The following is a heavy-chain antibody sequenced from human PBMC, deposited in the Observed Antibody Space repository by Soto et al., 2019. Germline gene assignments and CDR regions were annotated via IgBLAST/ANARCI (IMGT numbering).Heavy chain of an antibody. V-gene: IGHV1-69*13. D-gene: IGHD1-1*01. CDR2: IIPIFGTE. CDR1: GGTFSIYS. J-gene: IGHJ4*02. Sequence: WASVNGSFKASGGTFSIYSIIWLLHSPVQGLELMGGIIPIFGTENYAQKFQGRVTITSDESTSTAYMELSSLRSEDTAVYYCARDMNDGFNHYLDHCGKRNMVSVS. CDR3: ARDMNDGFNHYLDH.